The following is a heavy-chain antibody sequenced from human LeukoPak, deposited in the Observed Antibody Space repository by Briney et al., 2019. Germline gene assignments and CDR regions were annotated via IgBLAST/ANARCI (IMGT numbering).Heavy chain of an antibody. V-gene: IGHV3-48*03. CDR3: ARGVYYFDY. CDR1: GFTFSAYE. CDR2: ISSSGRTM. Sequence: GGSLRLSCAASGFTFSAYEMNWVRQAPGKGLEWVSYISSSGRTMYYADSVKGRFTISRDNSKNTLYLQMNSLRAEDTAVYYCARGVYYFDYWGQGTLVTVSS. J-gene: IGHJ4*02.